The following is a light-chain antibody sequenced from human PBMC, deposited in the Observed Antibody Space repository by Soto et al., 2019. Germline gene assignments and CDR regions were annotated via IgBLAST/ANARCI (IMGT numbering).Light chain of an antibody. CDR1: SFSIATNY. CDR3: QSYDGSNPDVV. V-gene: IGLV6-57*02. J-gene: IGLJ2*01. Sequence: NFMLTQPHSVSESPGKTVTISCTGSSFSIATNYVQWYQQRPGSAPTTVIYEDTQRPSGVPERFSGSIDSSSNSASLTISGLKTEDEADYYCQSYDGSNPDVVFGGGTKLTVL. CDR2: EDT.